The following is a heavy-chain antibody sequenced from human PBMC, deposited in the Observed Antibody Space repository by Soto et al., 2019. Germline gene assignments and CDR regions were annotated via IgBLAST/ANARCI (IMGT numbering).Heavy chain of an antibody. Sequence: QVQLVQSGAEVKKPGASVNISCKASGFTFTKYALHWVRLAPGQRPEWMGWINGANVNTRYSQRFQDRVTMTSHMSATTVYMDLSSLRSEDTALYFCARDYADIAVAGIPLLAHWGQGTLVPVSS. CDR1: GFTFTKYA. D-gene: IGHD6-19*01. V-gene: IGHV1-3*01. CDR2: INGANVNT. CDR3: ARDYADIAVAGIPLLAH. J-gene: IGHJ4*02.